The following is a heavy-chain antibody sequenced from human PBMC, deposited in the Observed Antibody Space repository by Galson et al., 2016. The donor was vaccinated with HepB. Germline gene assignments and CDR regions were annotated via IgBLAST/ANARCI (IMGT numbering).Heavy chain of an antibody. J-gene: IGHJ6*04. CDR2: IFSGGAT. Sequence: SLRLSCAVSGFSLSYSYMSWVRQTPGKGLECVATIFSGGATYYADSVKGRFTISRDDSNNILYLDMTGLTAGDTAPYYCARDADPQYYFHHGMDVWGSGTGVRVSA. CDR3: ARDADPQYYFHHGMDV. D-gene: IGHD2/OR15-2a*01. CDR1: GFSLSYSY. V-gene: IGHV3-53*01.